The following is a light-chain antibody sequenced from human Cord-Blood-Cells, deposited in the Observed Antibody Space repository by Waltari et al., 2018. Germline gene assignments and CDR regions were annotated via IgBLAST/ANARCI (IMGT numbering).Light chain of an antibody. Sequence: QSALTQPRPVSGSPGQSVSISSTGTSSDVGGYNYVPWYQQHPGKAPKLMIYDVSKRPSGVPDRFSGSKSGNTASLTISGLQAEDEADYYCCSYAGSYTWVFGGGTKLTVL. V-gene: IGLV2-11*01. CDR2: DVS. CDR1: SSDVGGYNY. J-gene: IGLJ3*02. CDR3: CSYAGSYTWV.